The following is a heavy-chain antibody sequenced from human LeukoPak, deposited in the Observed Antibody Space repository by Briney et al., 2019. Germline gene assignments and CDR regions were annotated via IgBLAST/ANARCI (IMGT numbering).Heavy chain of an antibody. Sequence: GASVKVSCKASGGTFSSYVISWVRQAPGQGLEWMGGIIPIFGTANYAQKFQGRVTITADESTSTAYMELSSLRSEDTAVYYCALPNYYDSSGHGAFDIWGQGTMVTVSS. D-gene: IGHD3-22*01. V-gene: IGHV1-69*13. CDR2: IIPIFGTA. CDR1: GGTFSSYV. J-gene: IGHJ3*02. CDR3: ALPNYYDSSGHGAFDI.